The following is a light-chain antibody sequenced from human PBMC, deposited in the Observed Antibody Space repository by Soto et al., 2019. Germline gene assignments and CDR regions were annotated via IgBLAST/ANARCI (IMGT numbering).Light chain of an antibody. J-gene: IGLJ1*01. Sequence: QSVVTQPSSLSWAPGPAITLSCTGSSSEVGNSNFVSWYQQHPGKAPNFMIYEVSKRPSGVSNRFSGSKSGNTASLTISGLQAEDEADYYCCSYAGSNIPLIFGTGTKVTVL. V-gene: IGLV2-23*02. CDR1: SSEVGNSNF. CDR3: CSYAGSNIPLI. CDR2: EVS.